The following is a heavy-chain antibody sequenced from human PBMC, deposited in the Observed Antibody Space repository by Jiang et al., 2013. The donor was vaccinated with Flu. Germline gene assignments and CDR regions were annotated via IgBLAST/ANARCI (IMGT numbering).Heavy chain of an antibody. Sequence: RLSCAASGFTFSSYAMHWVRQAPGKGLEWVAVISYDGSNKYYADSVKGRFTISRDNSKNTLYLQMNSLRAEDTAVYYCARARGGITGTGVGFDPWGQGTLVTVSS. J-gene: IGHJ5*02. D-gene: IGHD1-7*01. CDR2: ISYDGSNK. V-gene: IGHV3-30-3*01. CDR1: GFTFSSYA. CDR3: ARARGGITGTGVGFDP.